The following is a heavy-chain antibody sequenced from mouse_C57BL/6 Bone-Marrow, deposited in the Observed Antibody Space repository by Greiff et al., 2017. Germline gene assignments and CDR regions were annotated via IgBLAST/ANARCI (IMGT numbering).Heavy chain of an antibody. J-gene: IGHJ2*01. CDR2: ISNGGGST. CDR1: GFTFSDYY. Sequence: EVKLVESGAGLVQPGGSLKLSCAASGFTFSDYYMYWVRQTPEKRLEWVAYISNGGGSTYYPDTVKGRFTISRDNAKNTLYLQMSRLKSEDTAMYYCAREGRGYYFDYWGQGTTLTVSS. CDR3: AREGRGYYFDY. V-gene: IGHV5-12*01.